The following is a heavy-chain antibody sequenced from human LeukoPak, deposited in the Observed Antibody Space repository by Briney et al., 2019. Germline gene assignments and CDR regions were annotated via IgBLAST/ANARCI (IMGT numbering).Heavy chain of an antibody. D-gene: IGHD6-19*01. V-gene: IGHV3-23*01. CDR1: GFTFSSYA. CDR3: AKDWWGSGWYNFDY. CDR2: ISGSGGST. Sequence: PGGSLRLSCAASGFTFSSYAMSWVRQAPGKGLEWVSAISGSGGSTYYADSVKGRFTISRDNSKNTLYLQVNSLRAEDTAVYYCAKDWWGSGWYNFDYWGQGTPVTVSS. J-gene: IGHJ4*02.